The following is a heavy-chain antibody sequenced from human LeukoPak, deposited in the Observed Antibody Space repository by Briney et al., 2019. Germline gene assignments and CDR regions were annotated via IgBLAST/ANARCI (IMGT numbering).Heavy chain of an antibody. Sequence: ASVKVSCKASGYIFTNFGISWVRQARGQGLEWMGWISGYNGNTKYVQKFQGRVTMTTDTSTSTAYMELRSLRSDDTAVYYCARDLKRGYSSGRYSWGTGSSNDYWGQGTLVTVSS. CDR3: ARDLKRGYSSGRYSWGTGSSNDY. CDR2: ISGYNGNT. J-gene: IGHJ4*02. D-gene: IGHD6-19*01. V-gene: IGHV1-18*01. CDR1: GYIFTNFG.